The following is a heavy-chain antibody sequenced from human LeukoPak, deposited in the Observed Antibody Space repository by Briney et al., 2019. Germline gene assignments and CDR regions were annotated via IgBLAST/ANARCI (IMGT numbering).Heavy chain of an antibody. V-gene: IGHV4-34*01. J-gene: IGHJ3*02. CDR3: ARVTIFDYGILAVPISFDM. CDR1: VGSFSDYY. CDR2: INHSGRT. Sequence: SETLSLTCAVYVGSFSDYYWSWIRQPPGKGLEWIGEINHSGRTNSNPPLKSRVTISVDTSKNQFSLRLNSVTAADTAVYYCARVTIFDYGILAVPISFDMWGQGTMVTVSS. D-gene: IGHD3-3*01.